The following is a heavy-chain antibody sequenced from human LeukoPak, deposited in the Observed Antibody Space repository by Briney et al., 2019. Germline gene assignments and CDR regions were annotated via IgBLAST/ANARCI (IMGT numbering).Heavy chain of an antibody. V-gene: IGHV1-8*01. CDR1: RYTFTSYD. CDR3: ARGGFGSGSHFDY. CDR2: MNPNSGDT. D-gene: IGHD3-10*01. Sequence: ASVKVSCKASRYTFTSYDINWVRQATGQGLEWMGWMNPNSGDTGYVQKFQGRVTMTRSTSISTAYMELSSLRSEDTAIYYCARGGFGSGSHFDYWGQGTLATVSS. J-gene: IGHJ4*02.